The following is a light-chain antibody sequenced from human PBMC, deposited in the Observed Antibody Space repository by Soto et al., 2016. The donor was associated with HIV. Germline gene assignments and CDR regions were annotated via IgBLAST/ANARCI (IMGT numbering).Light chain of an antibody. V-gene: IGLV3-21*03. CDR1: NIGRTS. CDR3: QVWDSSSDYSGV. Sequence: SYELTQPPSLSVAPRKTARITCGGDNIGRTSVRWYQQRPGQAPLPVVYDDNDRPSGIPERFSGSNSGDTAILTISRVEAGDEADYYCQVWDSSSDYSGVFGGGTKLTVV. J-gene: IGLJ3*02. CDR2: DDN.